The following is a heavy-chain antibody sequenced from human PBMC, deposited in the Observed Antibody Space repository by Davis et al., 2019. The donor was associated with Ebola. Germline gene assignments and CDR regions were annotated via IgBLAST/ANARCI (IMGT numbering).Heavy chain of an antibody. CDR1: GGTFSSYA. CDR3: ARESSSGWYFDY. D-gene: IGHD6-19*01. J-gene: IGHJ4*02. CDR2: MNPNSGNT. Sequence: ASVKVSCKASGGTFSSYAISWVRQAPGQGLEWMGWMNPNSGNTGYAQKFQGRVTMTRNTSISTAYMELSSLRSEDTAVYYCARESSSGWYFDYWGQGTLVTVSS. V-gene: IGHV1-8*02.